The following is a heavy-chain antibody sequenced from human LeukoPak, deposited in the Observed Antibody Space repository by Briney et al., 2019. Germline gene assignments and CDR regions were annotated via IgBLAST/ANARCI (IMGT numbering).Heavy chain of an antibody. CDR2: INPNSGGT. J-gene: IGHJ4*02. V-gene: IGHV1-2*02. Sequence: ASVKVSCKASGYTFTDDYIHWVRQAPGQGLEWMGWINPNSGGTNYAQKFQGRVTMTRDTSISTAYMELSRLRSDDTAVYYCARDYDSSGYYHKYYFDYWGQGTLVTVSS. CDR1: GYTFTDDY. D-gene: IGHD3-22*01. CDR3: ARDYDSSGYYHKYYFDY.